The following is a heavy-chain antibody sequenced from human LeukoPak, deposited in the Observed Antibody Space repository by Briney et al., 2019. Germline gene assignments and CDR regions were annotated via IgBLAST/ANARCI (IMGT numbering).Heavy chain of an antibody. V-gene: IGHV3-23*01. CDR3: AKVGDYVWGSYRSSFDY. J-gene: IGHJ4*02. CDR2: ISGSGGST. CDR1: GFTFGNYA. D-gene: IGHD3-16*02. Sequence: GASLRLSCAASGFTFGNYAMSWVRQAPGKGLEWVSAISGSGGSTYYADSVKGRFTISRDNSKNTLYLQMNSLRAEDTAVYYCAKVGDYVWGSYRSSFDYWGQGTLVTVSS.